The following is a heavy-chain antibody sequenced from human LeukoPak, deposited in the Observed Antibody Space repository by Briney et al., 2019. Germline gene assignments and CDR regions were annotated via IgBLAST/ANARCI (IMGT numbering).Heavy chain of an antibody. CDR1: GVSLSDSY. D-gene: IGHD6-6*01. V-gene: IGHV4-59*12. Sequence: KSSETLSLTCSVSGVSLSDSYWSWIRQSPGKAMEWIGYVSDRGGASYNPSLKGRVTISPDTSKDQFSLKLNSVAAADTAVYYCATNALLVPSTFDSWGRGTLVTVSS. CDR2: VSDRGGA. CDR3: ATNALLVPSTFDS. J-gene: IGHJ4*02.